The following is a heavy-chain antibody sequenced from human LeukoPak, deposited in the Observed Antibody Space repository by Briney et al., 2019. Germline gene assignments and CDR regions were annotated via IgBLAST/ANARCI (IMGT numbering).Heavy chain of an antibody. CDR1: GYTFTSYD. Sequence: ASVKVSCMASGYTFTSYDINWVRQATGQGLEWMGWMNPNSGNTGYAQKFQGRVTMTRNTSISTAYMELSSLRSEDTAVYYCARYCSSTSCYPFPWGQGTLVTVSS. J-gene: IGHJ5*02. V-gene: IGHV1-8*01. CDR2: MNPNSGNT. CDR3: ARYCSSTSCYPFP. D-gene: IGHD2-2*01.